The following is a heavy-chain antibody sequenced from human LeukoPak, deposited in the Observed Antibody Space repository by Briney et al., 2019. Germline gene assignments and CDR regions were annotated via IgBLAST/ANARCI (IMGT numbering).Heavy chain of an antibody. Sequence: PGGSLRLSCAASGFTFSNYLMSWVRQAPGKGLEWLANINQDGSEIYYVDSVKGRFTISRDNGKNSLYLQINSLRADDTAVYYCARDQGSMIVARTIKWYFDLWGRGTLVTVSS. V-gene: IGHV3-7*01. CDR1: GFTFSNYL. CDR3: ARDQGSMIVARTIKWYFDL. J-gene: IGHJ2*01. D-gene: IGHD3-22*01. CDR2: INQDGSEI.